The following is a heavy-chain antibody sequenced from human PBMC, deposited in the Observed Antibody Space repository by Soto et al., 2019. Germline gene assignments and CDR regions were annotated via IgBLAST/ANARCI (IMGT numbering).Heavy chain of an antibody. Sequence: PSETLSLTCTVSGGSISSYYWSWIRQPPGKGLEWIGYIYYSGSTNYNPSLKSRVTISVDTSKNQFSLKLSSVTAADTAVYYCARARPPLNYYDSSGYYPYYYGMDVWGQGTTVTVSS. D-gene: IGHD3-22*01. J-gene: IGHJ6*02. V-gene: IGHV4-59*01. CDR2: IYYSGST. CDR1: GGSISSYY. CDR3: ARARPPLNYYDSSGYYPYYYGMDV.